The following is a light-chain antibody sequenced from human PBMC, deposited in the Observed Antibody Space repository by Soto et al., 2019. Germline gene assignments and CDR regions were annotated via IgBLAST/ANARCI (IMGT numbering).Light chain of an antibody. CDR3: CSYAGSYSNWV. J-gene: IGLJ3*02. CDR1: SSDVGAYTY. Sequence: QSALTQPRSVSGSPGQSVTISCTGTSSDVGAYTYVSWYQQYPDKAPRLMIYDVSKRPSGIPARFSGSKSGNMASLTISGLQADDEADYYCCSYAGSYSNWVFGGGTKVTVL. V-gene: IGLV2-11*01. CDR2: DVS.